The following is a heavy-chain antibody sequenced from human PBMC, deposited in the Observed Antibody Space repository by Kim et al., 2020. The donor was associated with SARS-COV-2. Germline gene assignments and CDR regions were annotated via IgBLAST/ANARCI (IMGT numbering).Heavy chain of an antibody. D-gene: IGHD5-18*01. V-gene: IGHV1-3*04. J-gene: IGHJ4*02. Sequence: ASVKVSCKASGYIFTTYAILWVRQAPGQRPEWMGWINTGNGNTKYSQKFQGRVTITRDTSASTAYMDLSSLRSEDTAVYYCARERDVDTAMLTGYFDYWGQGTLVTVSS. CDR1: GYIFTTYA. CDR3: ARERDVDTAMLTGYFDY. CDR2: INTGNGNT.